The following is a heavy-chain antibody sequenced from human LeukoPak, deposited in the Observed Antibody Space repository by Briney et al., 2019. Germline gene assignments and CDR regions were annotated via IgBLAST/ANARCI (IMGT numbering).Heavy chain of an antibody. V-gene: IGHV3-7*01. J-gene: IGHJ4*02. CDR2: IKQDGSEK. D-gene: IGHD2-2*01. CDR1: GFTFSTYW. CDR3: ARGLGPAAMGLDY. Sequence: PGGSLRLSCAASGFTFSTYWMTWVRQAPGKGLEWVANIKQDGSEKYYVDSVKGRFTISRDNAKNSLYLQMNSLRAEDTAVYYCARGLGPAAMGLDYWGQGTLVTVSS.